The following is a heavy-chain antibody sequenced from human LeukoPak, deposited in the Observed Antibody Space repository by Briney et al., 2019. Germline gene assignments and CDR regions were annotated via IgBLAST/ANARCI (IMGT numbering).Heavy chain of an antibody. Sequence: SETLSLTCTVSGGSVSSGSYYWSWIRQPPGKGLEWIGYIYYSGSTNYNPSLKSRVTISVDTSKNQFSLKLSSVTAADTAVYYCARVTYSRGWPLFDYWGQGTLVTVSS. CDR3: ARVTYSRGWPLFDY. V-gene: IGHV4-61*01. J-gene: IGHJ4*02. CDR1: GGSVSSGSYY. CDR2: IYYSGST. D-gene: IGHD6-19*01.